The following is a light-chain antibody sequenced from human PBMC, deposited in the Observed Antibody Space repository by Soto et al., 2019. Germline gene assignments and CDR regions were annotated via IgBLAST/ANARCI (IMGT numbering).Light chain of an antibody. J-gene: IGKJ1*01. V-gene: IGKV3-20*01. Sequence: EIVLTQSPGTLSLSPGERATLSCRASQSVPSSHLVWYQHKPGQPPRLRIRAASSRATGIADRFSFSGSGTVLILTISRLEPEDFALYYCQQYGSSPWTFGHVTQVEMK. CDR3: QQYGSSPWT. CDR1: QSVPSSH. CDR2: AAS.